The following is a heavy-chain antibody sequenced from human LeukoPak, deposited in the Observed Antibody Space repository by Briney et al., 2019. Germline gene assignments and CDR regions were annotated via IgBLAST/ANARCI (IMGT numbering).Heavy chain of an antibody. Sequence: GGSLRLSCAASGFTVSSNYMSWGRQAPGKGLEWVSVIYSGGNTYYADSVEGRFTMSRDNSKNTLYLQMNSLRAEDTAVYYCARGIGSQLRSGWFDPWGQGTLVTVSS. CDR1: GFTVSSNY. D-gene: IGHD3-3*01. CDR3: ARGIGSQLRSGWFDP. J-gene: IGHJ5*02. CDR2: IYSGGNT. V-gene: IGHV3-66*01.